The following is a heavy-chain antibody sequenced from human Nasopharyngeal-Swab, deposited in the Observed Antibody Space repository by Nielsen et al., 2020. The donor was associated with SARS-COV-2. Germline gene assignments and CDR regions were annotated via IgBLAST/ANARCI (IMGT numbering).Heavy chain of an antibody. CDR1: GFTFSIYT. CDR3: ARDLVFDH. J-gene: IGHJ4*02. Sequence: GESLKISCAASGFTFSIYTMNWVRQAPGKGLEWVSHIGGTSSTIYYADSVKGRFTISRDNVKNSLYLQMNSLRDEDTAVYYCARDLVFDHWGQGTLVTVSS. CDR2: IGGTSSTI. V-gene: IGHV3-48*02.